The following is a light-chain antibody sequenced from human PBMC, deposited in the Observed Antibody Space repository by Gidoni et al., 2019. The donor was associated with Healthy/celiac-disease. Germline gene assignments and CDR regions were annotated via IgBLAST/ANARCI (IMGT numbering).Light chain of an antibody. V-gene: IGKV3-20*01. Sequence: NVLTQCTGTLSLSPGERATLSCMAIQSVSSSYLAWYQQKPGQAPRLLIYGASSRATGIPDRFSGSGSGTAFTLTISRLYPEDFAVYYCQQYGSSLLTFGGGTKVEIK. J-gene: IGKJ4*01. CDR3: QQYGSSLLT. CDR2: GAS. CDR1: QSVSSSY.